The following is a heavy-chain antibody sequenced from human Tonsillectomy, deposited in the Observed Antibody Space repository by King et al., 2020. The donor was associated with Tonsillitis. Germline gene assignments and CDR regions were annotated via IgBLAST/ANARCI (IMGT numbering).Heavy chain of an antibody. D-gene: IGHD3-9*01. Sequence: VQLVESGGGLVQPGGSLRLSCAASGFTFSSYAMSWVRQAPGKGLEWVSPICGSGGRTYYADTAKGRVTISRDNSKNTLYLQMNSLRAEDTAVYYCAKYPRILTGLGYFDIWGRGTLVTVSS. V-gene: IGHV3-23*04. CDR1: GFTFSSYA. J-gene: IGHJ2*01. CDR3: AKYPRILTGLGYFDI. CDR2: ICGSGGRT.